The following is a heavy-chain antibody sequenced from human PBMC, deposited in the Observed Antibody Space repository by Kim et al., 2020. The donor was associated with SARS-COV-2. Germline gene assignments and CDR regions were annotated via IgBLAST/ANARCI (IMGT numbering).Heavy chain of an antibody. Sequence: ASVKVSCKASGYTFTGYYMHWVRQAPEQGLEWMGRINPNSGGTNYAQKFQGRVTMTRDTSISTAYMELSSLISDDTAVYYCARARGLCNSTGYATYYFDYWGQGTLVTVSS. CDR2: INPNSGGT. D-gene: IGHD3-22*01. J-gene: IGHJ4*02. CDR1: GYTFTGYY. CDR3: ARARGLCNSTGYATYYFDY. V-gene: IGHV1-2*06.